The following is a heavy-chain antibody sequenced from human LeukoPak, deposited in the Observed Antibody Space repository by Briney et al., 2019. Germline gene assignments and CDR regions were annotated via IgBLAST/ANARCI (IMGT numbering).Heavy chain of an antibody. J-gene: IGHJ4*02. D-gene: IGHD2-15*01. CDR2: ISYDGSNK. CDR3: AKTYSL. V-gene: IGHV3-30*18. Sequence: PGGSLRLSCAASGFTFSSYGMHWVRQAPGKGLEWVAVISYDGSNKYYADSVKGRFTISRDNSKNTLYLQMNSLRAEDTAVYYCAKTYSLWGQGTLVTVSS. CDR1: GFTFSSYG.